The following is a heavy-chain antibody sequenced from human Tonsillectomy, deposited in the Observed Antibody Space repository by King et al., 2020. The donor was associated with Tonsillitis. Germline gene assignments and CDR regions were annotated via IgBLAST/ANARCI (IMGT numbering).Heavy chain of an antibody. CDR1: GGSISSYY. D-gene: IGHD4-11*01. CDR2: IYYRGST. V-gene: IGHV4-59*08. CDR3: ARTMTTYYYYYYMDV. Sequence: VQLQESGPGLVKPSETLSLTCTVSGGSISSYYWSWIRQPPGKGLEWIGYIYYRGSTNYNPSLKSRVTISVDTSKNQFSLKLSSVTAADTAVYYCARTMTTYYYYYYMDVWGKGTTVTVSS. J-gene: IGHJ6*03.